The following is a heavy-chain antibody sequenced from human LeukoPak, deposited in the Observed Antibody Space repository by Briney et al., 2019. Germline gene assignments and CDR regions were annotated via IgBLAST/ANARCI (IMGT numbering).Heavy chain of an antibody. Sequence: ASVKVSCKASGYTFTGYYMHWVRQAPGQGLEWMGWINPNSGGTNYAQKFQGRVTMTRDTSISTAYMELSRLRSDDTAVYYCARRGDYYDSSGYYFDYWGQGTLVTVSS. J-gene: IGHJ4*02. D-gene: IGHD3-22*01. V-gene: IGHV1-2*02. CDR1: GYTFTGYY. CDR3: ARRGDYYDSSGYYFDY. CDR2: INPNSGGT.